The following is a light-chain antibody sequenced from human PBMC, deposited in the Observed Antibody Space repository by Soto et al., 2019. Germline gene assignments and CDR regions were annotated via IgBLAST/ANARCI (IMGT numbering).Light chain of an antibody. J-gene: IGKJ1*01. CDR3: QQYNNWPPWT. V-gene: IGKV3-15*01. Sequence: EIVMTQSPATLSVSPGERGTLSCRASQSVSSKLAWYQQKPGQAPRLLIYDASTRVTGIPARFSGSGSGTECTLTISSLQSEDFAVYFCQQYNNWPPWTFGQGTKVEIK. CDR2: DAS. CDR1: QSVSSK.